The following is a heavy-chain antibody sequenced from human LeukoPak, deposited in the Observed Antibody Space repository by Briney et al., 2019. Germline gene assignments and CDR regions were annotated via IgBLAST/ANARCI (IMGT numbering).Heavy chain of an antibody. CDR3: AKKFPGTVAAGPDH. Sequence: GGSLRLSCAASGFTFSTFGMHWVRQAPGKGLEWVAVISYDGSNKYYGDSVKGRFTISRDNSKNTLYLQMNSLRAEDTAVYYCAKKFPGTVAAGPDHWGQGTLVTVSS. D-gene: IGHD6-13*01. CDR2: ISYDGSNK. V-gene: IGHV3-30*18. CDR1: GFTFSTFG. J-gene: IGHJ4*02.